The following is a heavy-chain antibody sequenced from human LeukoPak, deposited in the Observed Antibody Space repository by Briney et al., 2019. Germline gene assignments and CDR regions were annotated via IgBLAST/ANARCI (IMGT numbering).Heavy chain of an antibody. CDR2: ISSSSSTI. V-gene: IGHV3-48*02. J-gene: IGHJ4*02. Sequence: GGPLRLSCAASGFTFSSYSMNWVRQAPGKGLEWVSYISSSSSTIYYADSVKGRFTISRDNAKNSLYLQMNSLRDEDTAVYYCARGSIFGVVRYYFDYWGQGTLVTVSS. CDR1: GFTFSSYS. D-gene: IGHD3-3*01. CDR3: ARGSIFGVVRYYFDY.